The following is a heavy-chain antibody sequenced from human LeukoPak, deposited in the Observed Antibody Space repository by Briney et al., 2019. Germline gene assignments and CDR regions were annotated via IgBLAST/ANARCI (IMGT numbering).Heavy chain of an antibody. J-gene: IGHJ5*02. CDR3: ARMIALPSRRYSWFDP. V-gene: IGHV1-69*05. CDR1: RYTLTGYY. CDR2: IFPIFGTQ. D-gene: IGHD3-22*01. Sequence: ASVKVSCKASRYTLTGYYLHGVRQAPGQGLEWMGGIFPIFGTQNYAHKFQGRVTIITGESTSPDYMNLSSLRSEDTAVYYCARMIALPSRRYSWFDPWGQGTLVTVSS.